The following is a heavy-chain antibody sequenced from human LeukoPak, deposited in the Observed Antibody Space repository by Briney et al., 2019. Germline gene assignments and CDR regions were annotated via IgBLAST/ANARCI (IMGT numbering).Heavy chain of an antibody. J-gene: IGHJ4*02. D-gene: IGHD3-22*01. V-gene: IGHV1-69*05. CDR1: GGTFSSYA. Sequence: SVKVSCKASGGTFSSYAISWVRQAPGQGLEWMGGIIPIFGTANYAQKFQGRVTITTDESTSTAYMELSSLRSEDTAVYYCARGSQDSSGYYYAGFDYWGQGTLVTVSS. CDR2: IIPIFGTA. CDR3: ARGSQDSSGYYYAGFDY.